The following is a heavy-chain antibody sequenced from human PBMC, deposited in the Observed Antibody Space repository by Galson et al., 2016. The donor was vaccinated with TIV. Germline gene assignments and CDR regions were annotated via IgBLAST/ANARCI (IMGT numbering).Heavy chain of an antibody. V-gene: IGHV1-18*04. CDR3: ARDRGSMTMILVVDYHYGMDV. CDR1: GYTSRNYG. D-gene: IGHD3-22*01. CDR2: ISSYNGDT. J-gene: IGHJ6*02. Sequence: SVKVSCKASGYTSRNYGFSWVRQAPGQGLEWLGWISSYNGDTNYAHNLRGRLTMTTDSSTTTASMELRSLRSDDTAVYFCARDRGSMTMILVVDYHYGMDVWGQGTTVTVSS.